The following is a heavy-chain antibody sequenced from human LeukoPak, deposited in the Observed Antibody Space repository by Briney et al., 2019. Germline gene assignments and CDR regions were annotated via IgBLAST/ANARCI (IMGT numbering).Heavy chain of an antibody. J-gene: IGHJ6*03. CDR3: ARGAEGRTSQYYYYYYMDV. V-gene: IGHV4-31*03. CDR2: IYYSGST. Sequence: PSQTLSLTCTVSGGSISSGGYYWSWIRQHPGKGLEWIGYIYYSGSTYYNPSLKSRVTISVDTSKNQFSLKLSSVTAADTAVYYCARGAEGRTSQYYYYYYMDVWGKGTTVTVSS. D-gene: IGHD2-2*01. CDR1: GGSISSGGYY.